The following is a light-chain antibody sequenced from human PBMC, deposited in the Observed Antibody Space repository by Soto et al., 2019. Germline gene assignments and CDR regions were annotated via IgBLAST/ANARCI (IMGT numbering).Light chain of an antibody. V-gene: IGKV3-11*01. J-gene: IGKJ5*01. CDR1: QSVSSY. CDR2: DAS. CDR3: QQRSNWPT. Sequence: VVLTQSTATLSLSPGEGDTVXYRASQSVSSYLAWYQQKPGQAPRLLIYDASNRATGIPARFSGSGSGTDFTLTISSLEPEDFAVYYCQQRSNWPTFGQGTRLEIK.